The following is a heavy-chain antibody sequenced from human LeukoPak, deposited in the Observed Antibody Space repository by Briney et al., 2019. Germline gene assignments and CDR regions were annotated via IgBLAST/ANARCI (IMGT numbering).Heavy chain of an antibody. Sequence: ASVKVSCKVSGYTLTELSMHWVRQAPGKGLEWMGGFDPEDGETIYAQKFQGRVTITTDESTDTVYMELSSLRSEDTAVYYCARGLITAADLYYFDYWGQGTLVTVSS. J-gene: IGHJ4*02. V-gene: IGHV1-24*01. CDR3: ARGLITAADLYYFDY. CDR2: FDPEDGET. D-gene: IGHD6-13*01. CDR1: GYTLTELS.